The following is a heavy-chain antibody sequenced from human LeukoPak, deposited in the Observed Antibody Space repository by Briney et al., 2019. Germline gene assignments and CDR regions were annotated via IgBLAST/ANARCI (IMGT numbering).Heavy chain of an antibody. Sequence: GGSLRLSCAASGFTVSSNYMSWVRQAPGKGLEWVSVIYSGGSTYYADSVKGRFTISRDNSKNTLYLQMNSLRAEDTAVYYCAKVRKWLHEHFDYWGQGTLVTVSS. CDR2: IYSGGST. D-gene: IGHD5-12*01. CDR1: GFTVSSNY. CDR3: AKVRKWLHEHFDY. J-gene: IGHJ4*02. V-gene: IGHV3-53*01.